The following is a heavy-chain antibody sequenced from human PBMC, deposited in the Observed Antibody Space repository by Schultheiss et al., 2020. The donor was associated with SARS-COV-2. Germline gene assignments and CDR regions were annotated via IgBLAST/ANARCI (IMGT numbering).Heavy chain of an antibody. CDR2: IIPIFGTA. CDR3: ARNPFGDHQVPQWTFDP. D-gene: IGHD2-2*01. V-gene: IGHV1-69*06. CDR1: GYTFTSYG. Sequence: SVKVSCKASGYTFTSYGISWVRQAPGQGLEWMGGIIPIFGTANYAQKFQGRVTITADKSTSTAYMELSSLRAEDTAVYYCARNPFGDHQVPQWTFDPWGQGTLVTVSS. J-gene: IGHJ5*02.